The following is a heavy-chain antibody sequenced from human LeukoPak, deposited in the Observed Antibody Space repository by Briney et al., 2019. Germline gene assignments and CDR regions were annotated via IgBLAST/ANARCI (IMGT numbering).Heavy chain of an antibody. V-gene: IGHV3-21*01. CDR1: GFTFSNYS. CDR3: AKDLLYSDVWGSYRPNPLDY. CDR2: ISSSSSYI. Sequence: GGSLRLSCAASGFTFSNYSMNWVRQAPGKGLEWVSSISSSSSYIYYADSVKGRFTISRDNSKNTLYLQMNSLRAEDTAVYYCAKDLLYSDVWGSYRPNPLDYWGQGTLVTVSS. D-gene: IGHD3-16*02. J-gene: IGHJ4*02.